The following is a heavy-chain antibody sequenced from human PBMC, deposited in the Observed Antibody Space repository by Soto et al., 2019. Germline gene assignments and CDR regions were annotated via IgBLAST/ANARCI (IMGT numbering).Heavy chain of an antibody. CDR2: INPNSGGT. Sequence: GASVKVSCKASGYTFTGYYMYWVRQAPGQGLEWMGWINPNSGGTNYAQKFQGRVTMTRDTSISTAYMELSRLRSDDTAVYYCARDRRQGITMVRGVIMINAYGMDVWGQGTTVTVSS. J-gene: IGHJ6*02. V-gene: IGHV1-2*02. D-gene: IGHD3-10*01. CDR3: ARDRRQGITMVRGVIMINAYGMDV. CDR1: GYTFTGYY.